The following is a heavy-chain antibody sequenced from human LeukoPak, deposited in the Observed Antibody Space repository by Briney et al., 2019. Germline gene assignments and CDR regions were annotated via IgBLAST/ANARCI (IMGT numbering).Heavy chain of an antibody. V-gene: IGHV3-21*01. CDR2: ISSSSSYI. D-gene: IGHD2-15*01. Sequence: GGSLRLSCAASGFTFSSYSMNWVRQAPVKGLEWVSSISSSSSYIYYADSVKGRFTISRDNAKNSLYLQMNSLRAEDTAVYYCARDETSGGSCYADYWGQGTLVTVSS. J-gene: IGHJ4*02. CDR3: ARDETSGGSCYADY. CDR1: GFTFSSYS.